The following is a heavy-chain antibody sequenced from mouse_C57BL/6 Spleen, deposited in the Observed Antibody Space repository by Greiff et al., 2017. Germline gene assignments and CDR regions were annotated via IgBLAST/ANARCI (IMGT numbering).Heavy chain of an antibody. CDR2: IYPRDGST. CDR3: AKGLLGPMDY. V-gene: IGHV1-78*01. CDR1: GYTFTDHT. J-gene: IGHJ4*01. D-gene: IGHD3-3*01. Sequence: QVQLQQSDAELVKPGASVKISCKVSGYTFTDHTIHWMKQRPEQGLEWIGYIYPRDGSTNYNEKFKGKATLTADKSSSTAYLQLKSLASEDSAVYFLAKGLLGPMDYWGQGTSVTGSS.